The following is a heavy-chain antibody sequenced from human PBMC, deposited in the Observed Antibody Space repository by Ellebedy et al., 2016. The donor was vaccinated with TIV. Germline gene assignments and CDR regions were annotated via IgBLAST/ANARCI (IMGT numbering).Heavy chain of an antibody. CDR2: IKPDGSVT. D-gene: IGHD6-6*01. CDR3: AKWPAARPDPDY. Sequence: GGSLRLSCAASGFNFNTHFMSWVRQAPGKGLDCVASIKPDGSVTYYVDSVEGRFTISRDNARNSLYLQMNSLRAEDTAVYYCAKWPAARPDPDYWGQGTLVTVSS. V-gene: IGHV3-7*03. J-gene: IGHJ4*02. CDR1: GFNFNTHF.